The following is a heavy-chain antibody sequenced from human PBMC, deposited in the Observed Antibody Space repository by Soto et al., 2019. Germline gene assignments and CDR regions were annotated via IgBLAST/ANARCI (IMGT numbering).Heavy chain of an antibody. CDR2: VSGDNGHT. CDR1: GYTFTTHG. J-gene: IGHJ5*02. D-gene: IGHD2-15*01. V-gene: IGHV1-18*01. Sequence: QVQLVQSGAEVKKPGASVKVSCKASGYTFTTHGISWVRQAPGQGLEWMGWVSGDNGHTNYAQSLQGRVTMTTDTSTNTAYMELRSLGSDDTAVYCCARDLGYCRSGTCYREWFDPWGQGTLVTVSS. CDR3: ARDLGYCRSGTCYREWFDP.